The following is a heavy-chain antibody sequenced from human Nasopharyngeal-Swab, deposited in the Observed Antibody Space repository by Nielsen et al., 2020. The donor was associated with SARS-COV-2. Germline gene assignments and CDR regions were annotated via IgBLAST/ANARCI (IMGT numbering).Heavy chain of an antibody. J-gene: IGHJ4*02. V-gene: IGHV3-48*01. Sequence: GESLKISCAASGFTFSSYSMNWVRQAQGKGLEWVSYISSSSSTIYYADSVKGRFTISRDNAKNSLYLQMNSLRAEDTAVYYCASPSTLDYWGQGTLVTVSS. CDR1: GFTFSSYS. CDR3: ASPSTLDY. CDR2: ISSSSSTI.